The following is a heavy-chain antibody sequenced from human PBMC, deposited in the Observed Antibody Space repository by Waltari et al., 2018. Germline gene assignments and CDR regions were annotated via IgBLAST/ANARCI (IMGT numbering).Heavy chain of an antibody. CDR2: INHSGST. V-gene: IGHV4-34*01. D-gene: IGHD1-26*01. Sequence: QVPLQQWGAGLLTPSETLSLTCAVYGGSFSGYYWTWIRPPPVKGLEWIGEINHSGSTNYKPSLKSRVTISVDMSKNQVSRKLSSVTAADTAVYYCARGPRSGSYKPTVWSYYFDYWGQGTLVTVSS. CDR1: GGSFSGYY. CDR3: ARGPRSGSYKPTVWSYYFDY. J-gene: IGHJ4*02.